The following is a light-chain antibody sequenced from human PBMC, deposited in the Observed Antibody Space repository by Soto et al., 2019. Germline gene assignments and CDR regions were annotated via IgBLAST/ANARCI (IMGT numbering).Light chain of an antibody. J-gene: IGKJ2*01. CDR2: DAS. CDR3: QQRSNWSPYT. V-gene: IGKV3-11*01. Sequence: ETVLTQSPATLSLSPGERATLSCRASQSVSSYLAWYQQKPGQAPRLLIYDASNRATGSPARFSGSGSGTDFTLTISSLVHEDVAGYYCQQRSNWSPYTFGRGTKLEIK. CDR1: QSVSSY.